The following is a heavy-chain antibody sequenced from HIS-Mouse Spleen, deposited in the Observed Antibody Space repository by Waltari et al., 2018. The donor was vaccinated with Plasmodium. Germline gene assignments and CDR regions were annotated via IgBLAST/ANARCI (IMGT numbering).Heavy chain of an antibody. CDR3: ASSWYWYFDL. D-gene: IGHD6-13*01. CDR1: GSSFRGYR. Sequence: EVQLVESGGGLVQPGGSLSLSCAVSGSSFRGYRMSWVGQAPGKGLEWVANIKQDGSEKYYVDSVKGRFTISRDNAKNSLYLQMNSLRAEDTAVYYCASSWYWYFDLWGRGTLVTVSS. V-gene: IGHV3-7*01. CDR2: IKQDGSEK. J-gene: IGHJ2*01.